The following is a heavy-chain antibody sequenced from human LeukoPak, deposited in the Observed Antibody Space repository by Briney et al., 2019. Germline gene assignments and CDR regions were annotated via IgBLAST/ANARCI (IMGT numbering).Heavy chain of an antibody. Sequence: GGSLRLSCAASGFTFSDYAMHWVRQAPGKGLEWVAFIRYDGSNKYYADSVKGRFTTSRDNSKNTLYLQLNSLRAEDTAVYYCAKKWGQGKSDSGNYFDDWGQGTLVTVSP. CDR2: IRYDGSNK. V-gene: IGHV3-30*02. CDR3: AKKWGQGKSDSGNYFDD. D-gene: IGHD1-26*01. CDR1: GFTFSDYA. J-gene: IGHJ4*02.